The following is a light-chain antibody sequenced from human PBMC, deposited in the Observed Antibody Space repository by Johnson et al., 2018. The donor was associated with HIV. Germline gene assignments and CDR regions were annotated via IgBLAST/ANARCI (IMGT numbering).Light chain of an antibody. CDR1: SSNIGNNY. CDR2: ENN. CDR3: GTWDSYLTAGV. Sequence: QSVLTQPPSVSAAPGQKVTISCSGSSSNIGNNYVSWYQQLPGTAPKLLIYENNKRPSGIPDRFSASKSGTSATLGITGLQTGDGADYYCGTWDSYLTAGVFGSGTKVTVL. J-gene: IGLJ1*01. V-gene: IGLV1-51*02.